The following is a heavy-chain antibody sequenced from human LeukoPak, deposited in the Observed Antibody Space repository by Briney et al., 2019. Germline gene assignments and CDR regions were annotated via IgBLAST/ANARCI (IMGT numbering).Heavy chain of an antibody. J-gene: IGHJ4*02. CDR1: GFTFSNYG. Sequence: PGGSLRLSCAASGFTFSNYGMIWVRQAPGKGLESVSLISSNGGSTYYADSVKGRFTISRYNSKNTLYLQMGSLRAEDMAVYYCARYAVALDYWGQGTLVIVSS. V-gene: IGHV3-64*02. D-gene: IGHD4-23*01. CDR2: ISSNGGST. CDR3: ARYAVALDY.